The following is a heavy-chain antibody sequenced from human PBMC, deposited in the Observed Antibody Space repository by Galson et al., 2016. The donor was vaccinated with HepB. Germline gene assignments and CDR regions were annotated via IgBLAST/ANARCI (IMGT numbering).Heavy chain of an antibody. D-gene: IGHD1-7*01. CDR1: GGSFSASY. V-gene: IGHV4-34*12. CDR2: IFHSGST. J-gene: IGHJ4*02. CDR3: AKSERGTGNTVDY. Sequence: SETLSLTCDVFGGSFSASYWTWIRQSPGKGLEWIGEIFHSGSTNYNPSLKSRLTISMDKSNNRFSLKLTSVTAADTAVYYCAKSERGTGNTVDYWGQGTLVTVSS.